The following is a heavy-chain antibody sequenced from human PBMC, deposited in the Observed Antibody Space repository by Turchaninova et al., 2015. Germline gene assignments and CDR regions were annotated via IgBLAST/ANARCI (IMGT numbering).Heavy chain of an antibody. Sequence: QVQLQQWGAGLLKPSETLSLTCAVYGGSFSDYYWSWIRQPPGKGLEWIGEINHSGRTNYNPSLKSRVTISADTSKNQFALRLSSVTAADTGVYYCARGQGGDYLSYFVYWGQGNLVTVSS. CDR2: INHSGRT. CDR1: GGSFSDYY. V-gene: IGHV4-34*01. CDR3: ARGQGGDYLSYFVY. D-gene: IGHD4-17*01. J-gene: IGHJ4*02.